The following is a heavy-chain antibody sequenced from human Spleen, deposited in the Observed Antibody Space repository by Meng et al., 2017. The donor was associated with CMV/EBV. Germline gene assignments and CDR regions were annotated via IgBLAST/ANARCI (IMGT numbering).Heavy chain of an antibody. Sequence: VQLVESGDEVEKPWALVKVSCKASGYTFTGYYMHWVRQAPGQGLEWMGWINPNSGGTNYAQKFQGRVTMTRDTSISTAYMELSRLRSDDTAVYYCATLTVVTDNWFDPWGQGTLVTVSS. CDR2: INPNSGGT. D-gene: IGHD4-23*01. CDR3: ATLTVVTDNWFDP. J-gene: IGHJ5*02. V-gene: IGHV1-2*02. CDR1: GYTFTGYY.